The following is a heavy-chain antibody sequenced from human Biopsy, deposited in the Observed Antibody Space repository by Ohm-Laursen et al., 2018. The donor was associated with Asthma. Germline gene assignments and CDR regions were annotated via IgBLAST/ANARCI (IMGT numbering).Heavy chain of an antibody. D-gene: IGHD3-22*01. CDR3: ARGDSSNWSHYYFDY. J-gene: IGHJ4*02. Sequence: GSLRLSCAASGFTVSRDHMFWVRQAPGKGLEWASVIYSGGTSHTADSVRGRFTISRGYYKNTLYLQMHSLRAEDTAVYYCARGDSSNWSHYYFDYWGQGTLVTVSS. CDR2: IYSGGTS. CDR1: GFTVSRDH. V-gene: IGHV3-53*01.